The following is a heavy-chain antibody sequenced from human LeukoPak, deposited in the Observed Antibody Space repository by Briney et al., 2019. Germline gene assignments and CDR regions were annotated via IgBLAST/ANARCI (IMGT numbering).Heavy chain of an antibody. J-gene: IGHJ4*02. V-gene: IGHV1-69*13. D-gene: IGHD5-12*01. Sequence: GASVTVSCKASGGTFSSYAISWVRQAPGPGLEWMGGIIPIFGTANYAQKFQGRVTITADESTSTAYMELSSLRSEDTAVYYCASYSGYAYYFDYWGQGTLVTVSS. CDR1: GGTFSSYA. CDR3: ASYSGYAYYFDY. CDR2: IIPIFGTA.